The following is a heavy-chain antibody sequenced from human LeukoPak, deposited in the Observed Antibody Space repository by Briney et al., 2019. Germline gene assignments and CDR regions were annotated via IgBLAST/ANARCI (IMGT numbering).Heavy chain of an antibody. J-gene: IGHJ5*02. Sequence: SVKVSCKASGDTFSSYTITWVRQAPGQGLEWMGRIIPILGITNSTQKFQGRVTITADKSASTAYMELSSLRSEDTAVYYCARGPMVRGVIIDNWFDPWGQGTLVTVSS. CDR3: ARGPMVRGVIIDNWFDP. CDR2: IIPILGIT. CDR1: GDTFSSYT. D-gene: IGHD3-10*01. V-gene: IGHV1-69*02.